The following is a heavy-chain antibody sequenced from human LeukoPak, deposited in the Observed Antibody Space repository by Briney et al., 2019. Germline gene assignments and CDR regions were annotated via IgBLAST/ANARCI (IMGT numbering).Heavy chain of an antibody. V-gene: IGHV4-34*01. D-gene: IGHD3-10*01. J-gene: IGHJ4*02. CDR3: AREVNYYGSGSYYGWNY. Sequence: SETLSLTCAVHGESLNSYYWSWIRQPPGKGLEWIGEINHSGSTNYNPSLKSRVTISVDTSKNQFSLKLSSVTAADTAVYYCAREVNYYGSGSYYGWNYWGQGTLVTVSS. CDR2: INHSGST. CDR1: GESLNSYY.